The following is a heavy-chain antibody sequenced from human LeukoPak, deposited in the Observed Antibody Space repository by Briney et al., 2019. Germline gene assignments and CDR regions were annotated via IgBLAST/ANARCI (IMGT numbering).Heavy chain of an antibody. J-gene: IGHJ3*02. Sequence: GGSLRLSCAASGFTFSSYAMSWVRQAPGKGLEWVSAISGSGGSTYYADSVKGRFTISRDNSKNTLYLQMNSLRAEDTAVYYCAKDLREADGILTGYWNDAFDIWGQGTMVTVSS. CDR1: GFTFSSYA. CDR3: AKDLREADGILTGYWNDAFDI. D-gene: IGHD3-9*01. V-gene: IGHV3-23*01. CDR2: ISGSGGST.